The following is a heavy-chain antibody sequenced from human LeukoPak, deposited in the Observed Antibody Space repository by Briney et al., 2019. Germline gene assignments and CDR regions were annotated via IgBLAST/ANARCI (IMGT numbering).Heavy chain of an antibody. CDR1: VFTFSRYA. CDR2: ISGRGGIT. J-gene: IGHJ4*02. V-gene: IGHV3-23*01. CDR3: LKYCGDWILALCYCLDY. D-gene: IGHD2-21*01. Sequence: GWSLTLSCAASVFTFSRYAMNWVGQAPGKGLEGVSAISGRGGITYYPDSVKGRFPISRDNSMNTLFPQTNRLRPHAPGVLVWLKYCGDWILALCYCLDYWGQGTLVTVSS.